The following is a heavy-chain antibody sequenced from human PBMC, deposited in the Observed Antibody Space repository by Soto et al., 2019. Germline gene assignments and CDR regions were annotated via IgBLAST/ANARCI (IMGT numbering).Heavy chain of an antibody. CDR1: GGTFSSYA. CDR3: ARSPSPPIAMIVYYFDY. J-gene: IGHJ4*02. D-gene: IGHD3-22*01. V-gene: IGHV1-69*12. CDR2: IIPIFGTA. Sequence: QVQLVQSGAEVKKPGSSVKVSCKASGGTFSSYAISWVRQAPGQGLEWMGGIIPIFGTANYAQKFQGRVTITADESTSTAYMELSSLRSEDTAVYYCARSPSPPIAMIVYYFDYWGQGTLDTVSS.